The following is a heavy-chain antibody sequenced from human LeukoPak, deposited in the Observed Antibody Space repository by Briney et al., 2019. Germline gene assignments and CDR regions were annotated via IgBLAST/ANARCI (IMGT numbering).Heavy chain of an antibody. J-gene: IGHJ4*02. D-gene: IGHD2-2*01. Sequence: GGSLRLSGVSSGCTFSKYGMHWLRQAPGKGLEWVAFIRYDGSDKYYADFVKGRFTISRDTSKNTLFLEMNSLRAEDTAVYYCAKDSQTADPFAYWGQGTLVTVSS. V-gene: IGHV3-30*02. CDR3: AKDSQTADPFAY. CDR2: IRYDGSDK. CDR1: GCTFSKYG.